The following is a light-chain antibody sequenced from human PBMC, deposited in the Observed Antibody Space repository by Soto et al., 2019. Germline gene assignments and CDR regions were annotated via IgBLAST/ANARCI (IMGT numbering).Light chain of an antibody. CDR1: SADVGGYAY. CDR2: EVS. CDR3: CSYAGSSTWV. J-gene: IGLJ3*02. V-gene: IGLV2-14*01. Sequence: QSALTQPASVSGSPGQSITISCTGTSADVGGYAYVSWYQKYPGKAPKLVISEVSNRPSGVSHRFSGSRSGNTASLTISGLQAEDEADYYCCSYAGSSTWVFGGGTKLTVL.